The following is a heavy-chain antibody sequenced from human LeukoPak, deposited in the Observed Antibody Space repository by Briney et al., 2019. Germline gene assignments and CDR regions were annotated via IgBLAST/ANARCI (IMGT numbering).Heavy chain of an antibody. CDR2: ISGSGGST. V-gene: IGHV3-23*01. J-gene: IGHJ2*01. CDR1: GFTFSSYA. CDR3: ARDEACWYFDL. Sequence: PGGSLRLSCAASGFTFSSYAMNWVRQAPGKGLEWVSDISGSGGSTYYADSVKGRFTISRDNSENTVFLQMNSLRAEDTAIYYCARDEACWYFDLWGRGTLVTVSS.